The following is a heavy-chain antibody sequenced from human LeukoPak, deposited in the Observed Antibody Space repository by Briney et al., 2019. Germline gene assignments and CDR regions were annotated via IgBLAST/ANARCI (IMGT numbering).Heavy chain of an antibody. CDR2: IWYDGTNK. CDR1: GFTFSTYG. D-gene: IGHD2-15*01. CDR3: ARGRYSYYYAMDV. Sequence: GGSLRLSCAASGFTFSTYGMHWVRQAPGKGLEWVAVIWYDGTNKYYADSVKGRFTISRDNSKNTLYLQMNSLRAEDTALYYCARGRYSYYYAMDVWAQGTTVTVSS. J-gene: IGHJ6*02. V-gene: IGHV3-33*01.